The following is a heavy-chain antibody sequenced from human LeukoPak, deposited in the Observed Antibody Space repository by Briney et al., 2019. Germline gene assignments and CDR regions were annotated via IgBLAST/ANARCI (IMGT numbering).Heavy chain of an antibody. CDR1: GGSISSYY. J-gene: IGHJ6*03. CDR3: ARAAPWGYYYYMDA. CDR2: IYYSGST. V-gene: IGHV4-59*01. Sequence: SETLSLTCTVSGGSISSYYWSWIRQPPGKGLEWIAYIYYSGSTNYNPSLKSRVTISVDTSKNQFSLKLSSVTAADTAVYYCARAAPWGYYYYMDAWGKGTTVSVSS. D-gene: IGHD1-26*01.